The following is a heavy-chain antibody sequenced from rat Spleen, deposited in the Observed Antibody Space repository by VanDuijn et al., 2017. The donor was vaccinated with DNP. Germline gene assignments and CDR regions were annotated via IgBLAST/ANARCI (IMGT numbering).Heavy chain of an antibody. V-gene: IGHV3-1*01. Sequence: EVRLQESGPGLVQPSQSLSLTCSVTGYSITSNYWAWIRKFPGNKMEWMGHINYSGRNSYNPSLKSRISITRDTSKNQFFLQVNSVTTDDTATYYCARPDYWGQGVMVSVSS. CDR1: GYSITSNY. CDR2: INYSGRN. CDR3: ARPDY. J-gene: IGHJ2*01.